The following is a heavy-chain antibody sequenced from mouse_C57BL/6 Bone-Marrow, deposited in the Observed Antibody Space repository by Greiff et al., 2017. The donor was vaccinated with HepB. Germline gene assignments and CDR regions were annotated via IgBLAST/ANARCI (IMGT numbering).Heavy chain of an antibody. CDR1: GFSLTSYG. D-gene: IGHD1-1*01. Sequence: VQLQQSGPGLVQPSQSLSITCTVSGFSLTSYGVHWVRQSPGKGLEWLGVIWSGGSTDYNAAFISRLSISKDNSKSQVFFKMNSLQADDTAIYYCAIHYYGSSFYYFDYWGQGTTLTVSS. CDR2: IWSGGST. J-gene: IGHJ2*01. V-gene: IGHV2-2*01. CDR3: AIHYYGSSFYYFDY.